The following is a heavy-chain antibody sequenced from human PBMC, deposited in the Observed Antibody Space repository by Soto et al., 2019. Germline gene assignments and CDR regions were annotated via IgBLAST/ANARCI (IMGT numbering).Heavy chain of an antibody. CDR3: ARGGYRETPDAFDI. CDR1: GFTFSSYA. Sequence: GGSLRLSCAASGFTFSSYAMHWVRQALGKGLEWVAVISYDGSNKYYADSVKGRFTISRDNSKNTLYLQMNSLRAEDTAVYYCARGGYRETPDAFDIWGQGTMVTVSS. J-gene: IGHJ3*02. CDR2: ISYDGSNK. V-gene: IGHV3-30*04. D-gene: IGHD6-25*01.